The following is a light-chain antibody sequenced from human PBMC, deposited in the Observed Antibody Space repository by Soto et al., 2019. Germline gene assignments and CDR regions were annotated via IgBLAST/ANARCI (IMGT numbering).Light chain of an antibody. V-gene: IGKV1-33*01. J-gene: IGKJ3*01. CDR2: GSS. CDR1: QDIRTS. Sequence: DLQMTQSPSSLSASVGVRVSITCQASQDIRTSLSWFQHKPGRAPKLLIYGSSYLETGVPSRFRGSGSGTDFTFTITSLQPEDVATYYCQHYNNLPPFTFGPGTIVDIK. CDR3: QHYNNLPPFT.